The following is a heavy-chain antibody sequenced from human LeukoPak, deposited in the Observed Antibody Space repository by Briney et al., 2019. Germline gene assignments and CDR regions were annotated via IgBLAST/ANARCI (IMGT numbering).Heavy chain of an antibody. CDR1: GYSISSGYY. CDR3: ARHLFAGLAVADPFDY. D-gene: IGHD6-19*01. V-gene: IGHV4-38-2*01. CDR2: IYHSGST. Sequence: NPSETLSLTCAVSGYSISSGYYWGWIRQPPGKGLEWIGSIYHSGSTYYNPSLKSRVTISVDTSKNQFSLKLSSVTAADTAVYYCARHLFAGLAVADPFDYWGQGTLVTVSS. J-gene: IGHJ4*02.